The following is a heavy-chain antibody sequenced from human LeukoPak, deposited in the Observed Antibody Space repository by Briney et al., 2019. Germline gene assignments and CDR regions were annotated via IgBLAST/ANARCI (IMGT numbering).Heavy chain of an antibody. CDR3: ARLDGSGSQPYFDY. Sequence: SVSLSCTASGGTFSSYAISWVRQAPGQGLEWMGRIIPILGITNYAQTFQGRVTITADKSTSTAYMELSSLRSEDTAVYYCARLDGSGSQPYFDYWGQGTLATVSP. V-gene: IGHV1-69*04. CDR2: IIPILGIT. D-gene: IGHD3-10*01. CDR1: GGTFSSYA. J-gene: IGHJ4*02.